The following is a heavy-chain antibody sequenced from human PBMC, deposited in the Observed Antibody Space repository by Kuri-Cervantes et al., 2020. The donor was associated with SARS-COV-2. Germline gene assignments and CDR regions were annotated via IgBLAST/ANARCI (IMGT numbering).Heavy chain of an antibody. D-gene: IGHD3-3*01. CDR2: ISGSGGST. J-gene: IGHJ4*02. CDR3: AKDPYDYWSGYYFYSFDY. CDR1: GFTFSSYA. Sequence: GESLKISCAASGFTFSSYAMSWVRQAPGKGLEWVSAISGSGGSTYYADSVKGRFTISRDNSKNTLYLQMNSLRAEDTAVYYCAKDPYDYWSGYYFYSFDYWGQGTLVTVSS. V-gene: IGHV3-23*01.